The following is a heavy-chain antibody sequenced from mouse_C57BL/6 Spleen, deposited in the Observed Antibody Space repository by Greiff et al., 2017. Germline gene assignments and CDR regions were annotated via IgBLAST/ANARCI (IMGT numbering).Heavy chain of an antibody. Sequence: QVQLKESGPGLVQPSQSLSITCTVSGFSLTSYGVHWVRQSPGKGLEWLGVIWSGGSTDYNAAFISRLSISKDNYKSQVFFKMNSLQADDTAMYYFARNGVVATWDYFDYWGQGTTLTVSS. CDR3: ARNGVVATWDYFDY. D-gene: IGHD1-1*01. J-gene: IGHJ2*01. CDR2: IWSGGST. CDR1: GFSLTSYG. V-gene: IGHV2-2*01.